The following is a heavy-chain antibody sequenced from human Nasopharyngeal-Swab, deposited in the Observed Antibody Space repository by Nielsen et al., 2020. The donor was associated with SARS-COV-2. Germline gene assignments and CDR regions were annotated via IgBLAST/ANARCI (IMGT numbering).Heavy chain of an antibody. CDR3: ARGYDSSGYLRPIDAFDI. D-gene: IGHD3-22*01. J-gene: IGHJ3*02. CDR1: GSTSSSYD. CDR2: IGTAGDT. Sequence: GGSLRLSCAAFGSTSSSYDMHWVRQATGKGLEWVSAIGTAGDTYYPGSVKGRFTISRENAKNSLYLQMNSLRAGDTAVYYCARGYDSSGYLRPIDAFDIWGQGTMVTVSS. V-gene: IGHV3-13*04.